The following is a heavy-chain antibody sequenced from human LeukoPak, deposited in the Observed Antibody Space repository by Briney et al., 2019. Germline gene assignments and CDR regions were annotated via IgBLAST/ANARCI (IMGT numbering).Heavy chain of an antibody. Sequence: GGSLRLSCAASGFTFSSYGMHWIRQAPGKGLEWVAVIWYDGSNKYYADSVKGRFTVSRDNSKNTLYLQMNSLRAEDTAVYYCARVAARGLTYYDILTGYCPSDYWGQGTLVTVSS. CDR2: IWYDGSNK. D-gene: IGHD3-9*01. CDR1: GFTFSSYG. V-gene: IGHV3-33*01. CDR3: ARVAARGLTYYDILTGYCPSDY. J-gene: IGHJ4*02.